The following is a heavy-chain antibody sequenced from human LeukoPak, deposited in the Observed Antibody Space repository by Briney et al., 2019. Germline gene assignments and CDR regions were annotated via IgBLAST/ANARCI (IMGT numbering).Heavy chain of an antibody. CDR1: GFTFSSNS. V-gene: IGHV3-48*02. Sequence: PGGSLRLSCAASGFTFSSNSMNWVRQAPGKGLECVSYISSSGTTIYYADSVKGRFTISRDNAKYSLYLQMNSLRDEDTAVYYCAKTYGPGFDYWGQGALVTVSS. D-gene: IGHD4-17*01. CDR2: ISSSGTTI. J-gene: IGHJ4*02. CDR3: AKTYGPGFDY.